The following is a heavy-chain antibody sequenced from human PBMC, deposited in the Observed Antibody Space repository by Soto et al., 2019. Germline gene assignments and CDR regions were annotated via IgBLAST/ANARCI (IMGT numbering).Heavy chain of an antibody. V-gene: IGHV1-69*01. Sequence: QVQLVQSGAEVREPGSSVKVSCKASGGTFSSYTFAWVRQAPVHWLEWMGGIIPLFNTPLYSQKFKGRVKIGADEFKDTVYVELNSLTSEDTAVYYCASPSGQFGQYSALPDDWGQGTLVTGSS. CDR3: ASPSGQFGQYSALPDD. D-gene: IGHD5-12*01. CDR2: IIPLFNTP. J-gene: IGHJ4*02. CDR1: GGTFSSYT.